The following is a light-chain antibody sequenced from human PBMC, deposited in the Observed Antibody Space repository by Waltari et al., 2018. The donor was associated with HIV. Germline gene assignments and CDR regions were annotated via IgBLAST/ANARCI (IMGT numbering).Light chain of an antibody. CDR1: TPNIGTNS. CDR3: ATWDDRLNYWV. CDR2: PDN. J-gene: IGLJ3*02. V-gene: IGLV1-44*01. Sequence: QSVVTQPPSASGAPGQRVTISCSASTPNIGTNSLSWYQQFPGTAPNLLIYPDNERPSGVPDRFSGSKSGTSASLAISGLQSEDEADYYCATWDDRLNYWVFGGGTKLTVL.